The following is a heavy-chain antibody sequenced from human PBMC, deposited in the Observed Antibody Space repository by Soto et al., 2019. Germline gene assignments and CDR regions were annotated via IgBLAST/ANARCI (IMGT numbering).Heavy chain of an antibody. CDR2: IYYSGST. CDR3: ARGIVLRYFDWLQRGGSQGTLYNWFDP. CDR1: GGSISSYY. D-gene: IGHD3-9*01. V-gene: IGHV4-59*08. J-gene: IGHJ5*02. Sequence: PSETLSLTCTVSGGSISSYYWSWIRQPPGKGLEWIGYIYYSGSTNYNPSLKSRVTISVDTSKNQFSLKLSSVTAADTAVYYCARGIVLRYFDWLQRGGSQGTLYNWFDPWGQGTLVTVSS.